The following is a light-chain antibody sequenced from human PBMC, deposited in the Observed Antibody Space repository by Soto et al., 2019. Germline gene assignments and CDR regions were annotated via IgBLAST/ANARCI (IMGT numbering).Light chain of an antibody. CDR3: CSYAGTYTRV. CDR2: DVN. J-gene: IGLJ1*01. Sequence: QSVLTQPRSVSGSPGQSVTISCTRTSSDVDNYNNVSWYQQHPGKAPKLLIYDVNKRPSGVPYRFSVSKSGNTASLTISGLQAGDEADYFCCSYAGTYTRVFGTGTKLTVL. CDR1: SSDVDNYNN. V-gene: IGLV2-11*01.